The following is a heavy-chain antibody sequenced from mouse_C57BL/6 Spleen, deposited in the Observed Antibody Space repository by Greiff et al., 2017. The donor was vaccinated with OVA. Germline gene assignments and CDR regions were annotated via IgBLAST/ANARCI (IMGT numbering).Heavy chain of an antibody. V-gene: IGHV1-26*01. CDR1: GYTFTDYY. Sequence: EVKLQQSGPELVKPGASVKISCKASGYTFTDYYMNWVKQSHGKSLEWIGDINPNNGGTSYNQKFKGKATLTVDKSSSTAYMELRSLTSEDSAVYYCARSPLYYDYDEGFAYWGQGTLVTVSA. J-gene: IGHJ3*01. CDR3: ARSPLYYDYDEGFAY. D-gene: IGHD2-4*01. CDR2: INPNNGGT.